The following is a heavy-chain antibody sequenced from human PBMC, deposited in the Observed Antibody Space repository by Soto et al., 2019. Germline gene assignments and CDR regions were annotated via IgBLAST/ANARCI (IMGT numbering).Heavy chain of an antibody. CDR1: GYTVFSFW. D-gene: IGHD2-2*01. Sequence: HGESLKISCHGSGYTVFSFWIVWVRQVPGKGLEWVGRIDPGDSSATYSPTFQGHVTISADRSTRSAYLQWRSLRASDTAIYFCARRYCSRADCYSDSWGQGSLVTAPQ. CDR3: ARRYCSRADCYSDS. V-gene: IGHV5-10-1*01. CDR2: IDPGDSSA. J-gene: IGHJ4*02.